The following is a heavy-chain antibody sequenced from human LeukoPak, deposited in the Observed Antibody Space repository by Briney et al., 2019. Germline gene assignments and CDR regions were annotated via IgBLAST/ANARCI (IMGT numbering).Heavy chain of an antibody. J-gene: IGHJ4*02. Sequence: PSETLSLTCTVCGVSIDSNHNYWAWIRQPPGKGLEWIGSIYYGGNTYFNPSLKSRVTISVDTSKKQFSLKLRSVTAADTAVYYCARRRDVLLSPNGDFDYWGQGTLVTVSS. CDR3: ARRRDVLLSPNGDFDY. V-gene: IGHV4-39*01. CDR2: IYYGGNT. D-gene: IGHD1-1*01. CDR1: GVSIDSNHNY.